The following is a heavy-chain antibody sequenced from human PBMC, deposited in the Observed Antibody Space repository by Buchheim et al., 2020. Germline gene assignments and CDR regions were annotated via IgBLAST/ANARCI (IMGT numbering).Heavy chain of an antibody. CDR1: GGSISSGSYY. V-gene: IGHV4-61*02. Sequence: QVQLQESGPGLVKPSQTLSLTCTVSGGSISSGSYYWSWIRQPAGKGLEWIGRIYTSGSTNYNPSLKSRVTISVDTSKNQFSLKLSSVTAADTAVYYCASNMVRIAAAGTHYYYGMDVWGQGTT. CDR3: ASNMVRIAAAGTHYYYGMDV. CDR2: IYTSGST. J-gene: IGHJ6*02. D-gene: IGHD6-13*01.